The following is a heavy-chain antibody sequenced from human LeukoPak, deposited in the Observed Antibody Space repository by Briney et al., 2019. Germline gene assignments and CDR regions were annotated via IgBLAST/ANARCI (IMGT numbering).Heavy chain of an antibody. J-gene: IGHJ6*02. CDR2: INHSGST. Sequence: SETLSLTCAVYGGSFSGYYWSWIRQPPGKGLEWIGEINHSGSTNYNPSLKSRVTISVDTSKNQSSLKLSSVTAADTAVYYCARVDCSNYVCYYYGMDVWGQGTTVTVSS. V-gene: IGHV4-34*01. CDR3: ARVDCSNYVCYYYGMDV. CDR1: GGSFSGYY. D-gene: IGHD4-11*01.